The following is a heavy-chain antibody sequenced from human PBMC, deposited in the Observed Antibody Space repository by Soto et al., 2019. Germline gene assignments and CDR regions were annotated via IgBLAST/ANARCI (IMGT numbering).Heavy chain of an antibody. D-gene: IGHD3-22*01. CDR3: ARGGGYYDGRSALDI. CDR1: GGSFSGYY. CDR2: INHSGST. V-gene: IGHV4-34*01. J-gene: IGHJ3*02. Sequence: PSETLSLTCAVYGGSFSGYYWSWIRQPPGKGLGWIGEINHSGSTNYNPSLKSRVTISVXXXXXXFXLXLXXXTAAXTAVYYCARGGGYYDGRSALDIWGQGTMVTVTS.